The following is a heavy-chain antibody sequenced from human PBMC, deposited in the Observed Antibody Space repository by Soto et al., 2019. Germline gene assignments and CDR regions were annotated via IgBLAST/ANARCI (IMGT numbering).Heavy chain of an antibody. V-gene: IGHV3-53*04. J-gene: IGHJ6*03. CDR2: IYSGGST. CDR1: GFTVSSNY. CDR3: ARLSVGRGVISTYYYYYYMDV. D-gene: IGHD3-10*01. Sequence: GGSLRLSCAASGFTVSSNYMSWVRQAPGKGLEWVSVIYSGGSTYYADSVKGRFTISRHNSKNTLYLQMNSLRAEDTAVYYCARLSVGRGVISTYYYYYYMDVWGKGTTVTVSS.